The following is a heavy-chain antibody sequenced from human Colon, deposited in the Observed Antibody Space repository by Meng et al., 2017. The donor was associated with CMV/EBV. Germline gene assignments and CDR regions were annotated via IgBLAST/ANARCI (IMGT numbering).Heavy chain of an antibody. Sequence: GGSLRLSCAASGFTFDDHAMHWVRQVPGKGPEWVAGITWNSETIAYGDSVKGRFTVSRDNAKTALYLQMNSLGVEDTGVYYCATPIIVPPNPDDAFDVWGQGTMVTVSS. CDR1: GFTFDDHA. CDR2: ITWNSETI. V-gene: IGHV3-9*01. D-gene: IGHD2-21*01. CDR3: ATPIIVPPNPDDAFDV. J-gene: IGHJ3*01.